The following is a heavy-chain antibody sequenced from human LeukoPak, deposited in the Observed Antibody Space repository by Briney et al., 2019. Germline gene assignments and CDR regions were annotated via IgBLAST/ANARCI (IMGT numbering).Heavy chain of an antibody. CDR2: ITKSGRST. Sequence: GGSLRLSCAASGFTFSTYTMHWVRQAPGKGLEYVSSITKSGRSTYYANSVKDKFIISRDNSKNTLYLQMGSLTAEDMALYYCARDLSGTYSFDIWGQGTIVAASS. D-gene: IGHD1-26*01. V-gene: IGHV3-64*01. CDR1: GFTFSTYT. CDR3: ARDLSGTYSFDI. J-gene: IGHJ3*02.